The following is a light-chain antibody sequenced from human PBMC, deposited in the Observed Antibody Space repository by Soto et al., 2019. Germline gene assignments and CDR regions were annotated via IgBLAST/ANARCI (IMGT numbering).Light chain of an antibody. J-gene: IGKJ2*01. V-gene: IGKV1-16*01. CDR3: QQYESYPYT. CDR1: QGISSS. Sequence: DIQMTQSPSSLSASVGDKVTITCRASQGISSSLAWFRLKPGRAPESVIFASSTLQGGVPSRFRGSGSGTHFTLTISSLQPEDSATFYCQQYESYPYTFGQGTRLEI. CDR2: ASS.